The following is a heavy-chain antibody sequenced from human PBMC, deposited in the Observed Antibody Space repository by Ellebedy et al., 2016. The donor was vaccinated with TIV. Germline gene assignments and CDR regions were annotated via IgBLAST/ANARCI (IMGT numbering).Heavy chain of an antibody. V-gene: IGHV3-15*01. Sequence: PGGSLRLSCAASGFTFTNTWMSWVRQAPGRGLEWVGRIKSKTDGGTIDYAAPVKGRFTISRDDSKNTLFLQMNSLKNEDTAVYYCTTGWSCSGGSCYGIINWLDPWGQGTPVTVSS. CDR3: TTGWSCSGGSCYGIINWLDP. J-gene: IGHJ5*02. D-gene: IGHD2-15*01. CDR2: IKSKTDGGTI. CDR1: GFTFTNTW.